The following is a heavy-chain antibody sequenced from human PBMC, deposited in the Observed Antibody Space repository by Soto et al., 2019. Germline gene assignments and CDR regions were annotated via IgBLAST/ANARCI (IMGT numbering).Heavy chain of an antibody. J-gene: IGHJ4*02. Sequence: ASVKVSCKASGNTFTTYYVHWVRQAPGQGLEWMGVINPRDGGTSYAQKFQGRVTMTRDTSTSTVYMELSSLRSEDAAMYYCARRGYCSGGSCPFGFDYRGQGTLVTGSS. D-gene: IGHD2-15*01. CDR2: INPRDGGT. CDR3: ARRGYCSGGSCPFGFDY. CDR1: GNTFTTYY. V-gene: IGHV1-46*03.